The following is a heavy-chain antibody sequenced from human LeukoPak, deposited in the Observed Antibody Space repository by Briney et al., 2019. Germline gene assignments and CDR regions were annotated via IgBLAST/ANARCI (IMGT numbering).Heavy chain of an antibody. CDR2: IYYRGTT. Sequence: SETLSLTCTVSGGSISSSSYYWDWIRQPPGKGLEWIGSIYYRGTTYYNPSRKSRVTISEDTSKNQFSLKLSSVTAADTAVYYCARRPRTYFDYWGQGTLVTVSS. CDR1: GGSISSSSYY. J-gene: IGHJ4*02. CDR3: ARRPRTYFDY. V-gene: IGHV4-39*01.